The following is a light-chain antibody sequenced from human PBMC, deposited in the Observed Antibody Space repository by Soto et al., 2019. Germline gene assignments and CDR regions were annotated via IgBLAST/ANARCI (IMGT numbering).Light chain of an antibody. J-gene: IGLJ1*01. Sequence: QSVLTQPRSVSGSPGQSVTISCTGTGSDVGGYNYVSWYQQHPGKAPKPMIYDVSKRPSGVPDRFSGSKSGNTASLTISGLQAEDEADYYCCSYAGSYPYVFGTGTKVTVL. CDR2: DVS. CDR3: CSYAGSYPYV. CDR1: GSDVGGYNY. V-gene: IGLV2-11*01.